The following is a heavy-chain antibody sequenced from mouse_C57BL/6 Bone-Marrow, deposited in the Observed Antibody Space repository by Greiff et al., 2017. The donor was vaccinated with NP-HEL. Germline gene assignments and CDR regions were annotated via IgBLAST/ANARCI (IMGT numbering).Heavy chain of an antibody. J-gene: IGHJ2*01. V-gene: IGHV1-59*01. Sequence: QVQLQQPGAELLRPGTSVKLSCKASGYTFTSYWMHWVKQRPGQGLEWIGVIDPSDSYTNYNQKFKGKATLTVDTSSSTAYMQLSSLTSEDSAVDYCARGEDYDEGYWGQGTTLTVSS. CDR3: ARGEDYDEGY. CDR2: IDPSDSYT. D-gene: IGHD2-4*01. CDR1: GYTFTSYW.